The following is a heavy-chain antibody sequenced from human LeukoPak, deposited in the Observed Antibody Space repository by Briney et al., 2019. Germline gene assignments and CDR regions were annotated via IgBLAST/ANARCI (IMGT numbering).Heavy chain of an antibody. Sequence: HPGGSLRLSCTASGFSVTSNYMSWVRQAPGKGLEWVSIIYSGGSTYYADSVKGRFTISRDNSRNTLYLQMNSLRADDTAVYYCARDSGSSWYDRYYWGQGTLVTVSS. J-gene: IGHJ4*02. CDR2: IYSGGST. CDR1: GFSVTSNY. CDR3: ARDSGSSWYDRYY. V-gene: IGHV3-53*01. D-gene: IGHD6-13*01.